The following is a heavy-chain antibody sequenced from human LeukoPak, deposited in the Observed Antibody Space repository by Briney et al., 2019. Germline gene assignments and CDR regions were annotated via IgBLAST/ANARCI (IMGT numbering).Heavy chain of an antibody. CDR3: ARDPGKRVGATYFDY. J-gene: IGHJ4*02. CDR2: ISYDGSNK. Sequence: GGSLRLSCAASGFTFSSYAMHWVRQAPGKGLEWVAVISYDGSNKYYADSVKGRFTISRDNSKNTLYLQMNSLRAEDTAVYYCARDPGKRVGATYFDYWGQGTLVTVSS. D-gene: IGHD1-26*01. V-gene: IGHV3-30*04. CDR1: GFTFSSYA.